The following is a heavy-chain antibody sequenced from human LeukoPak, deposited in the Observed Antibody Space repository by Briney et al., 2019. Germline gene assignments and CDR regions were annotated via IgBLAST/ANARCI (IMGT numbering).Heavy chain of an antibody. J-gene: IGHJ4*02. Sequence: PGESLKISXKGSGFSFTSYWIGWVRQMPGKGLEWMGIIYPGDSDTRYSPSFQGQVTISADKSISTAYLQRSSLKASDTAMYYCARHRYYYDSSANPDYWGQGTLVTVSS. V-gene: IGHV5-51*01. CDR3: ARHRYYYDSSANPDY. D-gene: IGHD3-22*01. CDR2: IYPGDSDT. CDR1: GFSFTSYW.